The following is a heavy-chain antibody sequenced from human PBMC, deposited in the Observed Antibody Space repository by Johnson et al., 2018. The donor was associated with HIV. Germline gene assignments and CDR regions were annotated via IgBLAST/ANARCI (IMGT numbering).Heavy chain of an antibody. J-gene: IGHJ1*01. V-gene: IGHV3-74*01. CDR3: ARHAGGDFTYGLFQH. D-gene: IGHD4-17*01. CDR1: GISFSSYW. CDR2: IKSDGTST. Sequence: EQLVESGGGLVQPGGSLRLSCVASGISFSSYWMHWVRQAPGKGLVWVSRIKSDGTSTNYADSVKGRFTISRDNAKNSLYIQMSGLREEDTALYYCARHAGGDFTYGLFQHWGRGTLVTVSS.